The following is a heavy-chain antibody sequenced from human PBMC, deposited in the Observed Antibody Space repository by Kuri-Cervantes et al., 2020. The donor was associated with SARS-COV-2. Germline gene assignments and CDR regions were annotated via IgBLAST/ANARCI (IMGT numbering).Heavy chain of an antibody. CDR2: IYHSGST. D-gene: IGHD1-26*01. CDR3: ARDRQGWELNNWFDP. Sequence: SETLSLTCTVSGGSISSGDYYWSWIRQPPGKGLEWIGSIYHSGSTYYNPSLKSRVTISVDTSKNQFSLKLTSVTAADTAVYYCARDRQGWELNNWFDPWGQGTLVTVSS. V-gene: IGHV4-39*07. J-gene: IGHJ5*02. CDR1: GGSISSGDYY.